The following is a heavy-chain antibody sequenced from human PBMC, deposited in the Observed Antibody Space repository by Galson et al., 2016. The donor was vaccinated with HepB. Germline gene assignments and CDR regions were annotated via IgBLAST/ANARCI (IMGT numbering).Heavy chain of an antibody. J-gene: IGHJ4*02. Sequence: SCKVSGYSLSKLSIHWVRQAPEKGLEYMGAFDPEDGTVYAQKWQGRVTMTGDTSTDTAHMELNNLRSEDTAVYYCASDYYDNSGTYYSFDSWGQGTLVIVSS. CDR3: ASDYYDNSGTYYSFDS. V-gene: IGHV1-24*01. CDR1: GYSLSKLS. D-gene: IGHD3-22*01. CDR2: FDPEDGT.